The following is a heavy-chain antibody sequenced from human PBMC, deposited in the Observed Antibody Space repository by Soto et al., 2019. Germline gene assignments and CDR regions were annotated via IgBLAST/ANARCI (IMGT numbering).Heavy chain of an antibody. CDR2: ISYDGSNK. J-gene: IGHJ4*01. V-gene: IGHV3-30-3*01. CDR1: GFTFSSYA. D-gene: IGHD1-7*01. CDR3: ARDPPQKLKLLNFAY. Sequence: QVQLVESGGGVAQPGRSLRLSSAASGFTFSSYAMHWVRQAPGTGLEWVAVISYDGSNKYYADSVKGRLTISRDKSKNTLSLQINHPRAEDTAVYYCARDPPQKLKLLNFAYWGQGTLGTVSS.